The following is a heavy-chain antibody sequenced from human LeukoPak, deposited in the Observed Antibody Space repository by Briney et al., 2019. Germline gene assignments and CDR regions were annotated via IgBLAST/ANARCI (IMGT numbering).Heavy chain of an antibody. V-gene: IGHV4-59*01. D-gene: IGHD3-9*01. CDR2: IYYSGST. Sequence: PSETLSLTCTVSGGSISSYYWSWIRQPPGKGLEWIGYIYYSGSTNYNPSLKSRVTISVDTSKNQFSLKLSSVTAADTAVYYCARGVYDILTGYGAFDIWGQGTMVTVSP. J-gene: IGHJ3*02. CDR1: GGSISSYY. CDR3: ARGVYDILTGYGAFDI.